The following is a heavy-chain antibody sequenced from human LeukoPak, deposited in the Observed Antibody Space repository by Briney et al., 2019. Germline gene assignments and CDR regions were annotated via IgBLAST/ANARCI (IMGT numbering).Heavy chain of an antibody. Sequence: GGSLRLSCAASGFTFSSYSMNWVRQAPGQGLEWVSAISDTTGNTYYADSVKGRFSISRDNSKNTLYLQMNSLRVEDTALYYCVKYSRGFGDPFDHWGQGTLVTVSS. CDR3: VKYSRGFGDPFDH. CDR1: GFTFSSYS. D-gene: IGHD2-21*01. CDR2: ISDTTGNT. J-gene: IGHJ4*02. V-gene: IGHV3-23*01.